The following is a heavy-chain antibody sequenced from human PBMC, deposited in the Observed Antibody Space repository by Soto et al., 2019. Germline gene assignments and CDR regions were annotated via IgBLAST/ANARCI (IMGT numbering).Heavy chain of an antibody. CDR1: GGSITNYYY. CDR3: AGVSGGLDV. Sequence: SETLSLTCTVSGGSITNYYYWSWIRQPPGKGLEWIGYVFYSGRTNYNPSLKSRVTISIDTSKNQFFLKLTSVTAADTAMYYCAGVSGGLDVWGKGTTVTVSS. V-gene: IGHV4-59*01. J-gene: IGHJ6*04. CDR2: VFYSGRT. D-gene: IGHD3-3*01.